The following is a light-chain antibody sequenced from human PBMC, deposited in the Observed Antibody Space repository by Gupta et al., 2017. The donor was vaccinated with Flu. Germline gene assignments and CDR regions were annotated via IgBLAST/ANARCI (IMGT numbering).Light chain of an antibody. CDR2: SAS. V-gene: IGKV1-27*01. Sequence: PSSLSASVGDRVTITCRASQGINTYLAWYQHKPGKGPKLLIYSASTLQSGVPSRCSGSGSGTAFTLTISSLQPEDVATYYCQRYGSAPLTFGQGTKVEIK. J-gene: IGKJ1*01. CDR3: QRYGSAPLT. CDR1: QGINTY.